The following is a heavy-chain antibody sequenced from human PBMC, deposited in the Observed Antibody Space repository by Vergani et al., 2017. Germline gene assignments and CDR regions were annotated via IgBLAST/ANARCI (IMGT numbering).Heavy chain of an antibody. CDR1: GFTFSSYG. J-gene: IGHJ4*02. Sequence: QVQLVESGGGVVQPGRSLRLSCAASGFTFSSYGMHWVRQAPGKGLEWVAVISYDGSNKYYADSVKGRFTISRDNSKNTLYLQMNSLRAEDTAVYYCAKVAVAGSRLTNDYGGQGTLVTVSS. V-gene: IGHV3-30*18. CDR2: ISYDGSNK. D-gene: IGHD6-19*01. CDR3: AKVAVAGSRLTNDY.